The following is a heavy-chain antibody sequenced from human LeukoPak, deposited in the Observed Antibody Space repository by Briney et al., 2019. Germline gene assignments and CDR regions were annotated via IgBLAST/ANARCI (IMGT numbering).Heavy chain of an antibody. Sequence: SETLSLTCAAHGGTFSGYYWSWIRQPPGKGLEWIGEINHSGSTNYNPSLKSRLTISVDTSKNQFALKLSSVTAADTAVYYCARGTYYDFWSGYPRRMYNWFDPWGQGTLVTVSS. D-gene: IGHD3-3*01. V-gene: IGHV4-34*01. CDR1: GGTFSGYY. CDR3: ARGTYYDFWSGYPRRMYNWFDP. CDR2: INHSGST. J-gene: IGHJ5*02.